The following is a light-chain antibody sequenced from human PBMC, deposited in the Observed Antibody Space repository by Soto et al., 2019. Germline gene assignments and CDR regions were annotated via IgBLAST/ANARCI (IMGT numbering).Light chain of an antibody. J-gene: IGLJ1*01. Sequence: GLTDLPSEIGAPGQSDTISCSGSSSNIGAGYDVHWYQQRPGTAPKLLIFGNINRPSGVPDRFSGSKSGTSASLAITGLQAEDEGDYSCQSYDSTLIARYVFGTGTKVTV. CDR1: SSNIGAGYD. CDR2: GNI. V-gene: IGLV1-40*01. CDR3: QSYDSTLIARYV.